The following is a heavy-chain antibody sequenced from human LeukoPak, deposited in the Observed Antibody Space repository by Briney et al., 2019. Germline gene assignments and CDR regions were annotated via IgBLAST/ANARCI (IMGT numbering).Heavy chain of an antibody. CDR2: IYYSGST. J-gene: IGHJ5*02. V-gene: IGHV4-59*01. CDR1: GGSISSYY. Sequence: SETLSLTCTVSGGSISSYYWSWIRQPPGKGLEWIGYIYYSGSTYYKPSLKSRVTISVDTSKNQFSLKLSSVTAADTAVYYCARHSSLNWFDPWGQGTLVTVSS. CDR3: ARHSSLNWFDP. D-gene: IGHD6-6*01.